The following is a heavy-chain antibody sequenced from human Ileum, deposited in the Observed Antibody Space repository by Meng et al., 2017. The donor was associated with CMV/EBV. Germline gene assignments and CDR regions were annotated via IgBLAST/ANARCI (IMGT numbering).Heavy chain of an antibody. V-gene: IGHV2-5*02. J-gene: IGHJ4*02. D-gene: IGHD3-9*01. Sequence: FSGFSLSTSEQGVVWIRQPPGKALEWLALIYWDGDKHYNPSLKSRLTITKDISRDQAVLTVTNVDTADTATYFCAHRGDILTGYYDFWGQGILVTVSS. CDR3: AHRGDILTGYYDF. CDR1: GFSLSTSEQG. CDR2: IYWDGDK.